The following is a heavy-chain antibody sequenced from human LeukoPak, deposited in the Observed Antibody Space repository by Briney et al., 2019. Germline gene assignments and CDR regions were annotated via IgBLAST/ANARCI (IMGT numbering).Heavy chain of an antibody. CDR3: AKGGYSYGRPNFDY. CDR1: GFTFDDYA. Sequence: GGSLRLSCAASGFTFDDYAMHWVRQAPGKGLEWVSGISWNSGSIGYADSVKGRFTISRDNAKNSLYLQMNSLRAEDMALYYCAKGGYSYGRPNFDYWGQGTLVTVSS. V-gene: IGHV3-9*03. J-gene: IGHJ4*02. CDR2: ISWNSGSI. D-gene: IGHD5-18*01.